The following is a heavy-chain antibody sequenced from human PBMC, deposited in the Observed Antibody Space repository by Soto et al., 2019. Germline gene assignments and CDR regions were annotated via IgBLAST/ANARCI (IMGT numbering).Heavy chain of an antibody. J-gene: IGHJ2*01. Sequence: PGGSLRLSCAASGFTFSSYSMNWVRQAPGKGLEWVSYIISSSSTIYYADSVKGRFTISRDNAKNSLYLQMNSLRDEDTAVYYCARDHYYDSSGYYSFWHWYFDLWGRGTLVTVSS. D-gene: IGHD3-22*01. CDR1: GFTFSSYS. V-gene: IGHV3-48*02. CDR2: IISSSSTI. CDR3: ARDHYYDSSGYYSFWHWYFDL.